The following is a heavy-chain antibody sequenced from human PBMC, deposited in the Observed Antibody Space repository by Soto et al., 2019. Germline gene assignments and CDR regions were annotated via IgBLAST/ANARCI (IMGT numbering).Heavy chain of an antibody. Sequence: GESLKISCKGSGYSFTSYWISWVRQIPGKGLEWMGRIDPRDSYTHYSPSFQGHVTISADKSISTAYLQWSSLKASDTAMYYCARAIAARSSYGMDVWGQGTTVTVSS. CDR3: ARAIAARSSYGMDV. CDR2: IDPRDSYT. J-gene: IGHJ6*02. CDR1: GYSFTSYW. V-gene: IGHV5-10-1*01. D-gene: IGHD6-6*01.